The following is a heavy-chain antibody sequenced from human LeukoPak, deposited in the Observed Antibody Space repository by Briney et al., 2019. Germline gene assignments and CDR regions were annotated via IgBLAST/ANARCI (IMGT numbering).Heavy chain of an antibody. CDR1: DDSISDYY. CDR2: FHNSGTS. J-gene: IGHJ4*02. CDR3: TRGAGWLIDY. V-gene: IGHV4-59*01. Sequence: PSETMSLTCTVSDDSISDYYRGWIRQPPGKGLEWIGYFHNSGTSTYNPSLKSRVTISADTSKNQFSLKLNSLTTADTAVYYCTRGAGWLIDYWGQGILVTVSS. D-gene: IGHD3-16*01.